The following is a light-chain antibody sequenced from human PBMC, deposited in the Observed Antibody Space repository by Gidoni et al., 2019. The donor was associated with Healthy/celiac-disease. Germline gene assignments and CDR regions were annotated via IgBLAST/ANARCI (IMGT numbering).Light chain of an antibody. CDR3: QQSYSTPPVT. V-gene: IGKV1-39*01. Sequence: DLQMTQSPSSLSASVGDRVTSTRRASQSISSYLNWYQQKPGKAPKLLIYAASSLQSGVPSRFSGSGSGTDFTITISSLQQEDFATYYCQQSYSTPPVTFGGGTKVEIK. CDR1: QSISSY. J-gene: IGKJ4*01. CDR2: AAS.